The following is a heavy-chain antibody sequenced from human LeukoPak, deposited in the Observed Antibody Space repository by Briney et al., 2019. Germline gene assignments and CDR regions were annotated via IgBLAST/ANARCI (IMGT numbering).Heavy chain of an antibody. J-gene: IGHJ4*02. D-gene: IGHD6-6*01. CDR2: IYSGGGT. Sequence: GGSLRLSCAASGFTVSGKYMSWVRQAPVKGLEWVSVIYSGGGTYYADSVKGRFTISRDNSRNTLYLQMNSLRAEDTAVYYCARGTTIAAPDYWGQGTLVTVSS. CDR3: ARGTTIAAPDY. V-gene: IGHV3-53*01. CDR1: GFTVSGKY.